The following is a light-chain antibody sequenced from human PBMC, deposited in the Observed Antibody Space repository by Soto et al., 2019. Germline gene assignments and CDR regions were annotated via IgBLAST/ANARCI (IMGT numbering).Light chain of an antibody. CDR2: EVT. J-gene: IGLJ2*01. CDR1: NSDIRRYNY. CDR3: SSYTYTGTI. Sequence: QSALTQPASVSGSPGQSITISCTGTNSDIRRYNYVSWYQQHPGKAPKLMIFEVTNRPSGVSNRFSGSKSGNTASLTISGLQAEDEADYYCSSYTYTGTIFGGGTKLTVL. V-gene: IGLV2-14*03.